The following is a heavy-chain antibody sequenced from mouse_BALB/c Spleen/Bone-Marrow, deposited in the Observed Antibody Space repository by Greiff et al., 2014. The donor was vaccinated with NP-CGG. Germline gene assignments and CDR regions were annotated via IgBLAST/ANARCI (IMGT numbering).Heavy chain of an antibody. CDR3: ARSAYYGTNYGAMNY. D-gene: IGHD1-1*01. CDR1: GYAFSNSW. V-gene: IGHV1-82*01. Sequence: ESGPELVKPGASVKISCKASGYAFSNSWMNWVKQRPGQGLEWIGRIYPGDGDTNYNGKFKGKATLTADKSSSTAYMQLSSLTSVDSAVYFCARSAYYGTNYGAMNYWGQGTSVTVSS. CDR2: IYPGDGDT. J-gene: IGHJ4*01.